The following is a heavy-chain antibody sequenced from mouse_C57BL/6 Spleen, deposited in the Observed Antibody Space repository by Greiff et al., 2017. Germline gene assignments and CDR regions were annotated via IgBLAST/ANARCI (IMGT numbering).Heavy chain of an antibody. J-gene: IGHJ2*01. D-gene: IGHD3-2*02. V-gene: IGHV1-69*01. Sequence: VQLQQPGAELVMPGASVKLSCKASGYTFTSYWMHWVKQRPGQGLEWIGEIDPSDSYTNYNQKFKGKSTLTVDKSSSPAYMQLSSLTSEDSAVYYCARGDYSSGYGYWGQGTTLTVSS. CDR1: GYTFTSYW. CDR3: ARGDYSSGYGY. CDR2: IDPSDSYT.